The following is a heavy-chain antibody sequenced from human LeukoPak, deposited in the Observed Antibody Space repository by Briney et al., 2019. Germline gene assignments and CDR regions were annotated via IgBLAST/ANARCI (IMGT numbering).Heavy chain of an antibody. J-gene: IGHJ4*02. Sequence: GGSLRLSCAASGFTFTDYWMTWVRQVPGKGLEWVANIQRGGSDSYYVDSVKGRFTISRENAKNSLYLQMDSLRVEDTAVYYCARVGTWELQRVFDYWGQGTPVTVSS. CDR3: ARVGTWELQRVFDY. CDR1: GFTFTDYW. D-gene: IGHD1-26*01. CDR2: IQRGGSDS. V-gene: IGHV3-7*01.